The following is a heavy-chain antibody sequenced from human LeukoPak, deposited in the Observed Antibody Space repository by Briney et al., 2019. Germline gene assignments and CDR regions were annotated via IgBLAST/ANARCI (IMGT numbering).Heavy chain of an antibody. CDR2: NTNSGNSK. CDR3: ARGHYAMDV. CDR1: EFTFSSYS. J-gene: IGHJ6*02. Sequence: SGGSLRLSCAASEFTFSSYSMNWVRQAPGKGLEWVSYNTNSGNSKSYADSVRGRFTTSRDNAKNSLYLQMNSLRAEDTAVYYCARGHYAMDVWGQGIMVIVSS. V-gene: IGHV3-48*04.